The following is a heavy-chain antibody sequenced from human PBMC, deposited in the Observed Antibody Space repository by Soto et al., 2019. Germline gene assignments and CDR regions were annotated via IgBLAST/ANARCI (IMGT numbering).Heavy chain of an antibody. J-gene: IGHJ4*02. CDR1: GGSFSNYI. D-gene: IGHD6-19*01. V-gene: IGHV1-69*01. CDR3: ARGLFGQQWLVGFDT. CDR2: TIPMFATA. Sequence: QVHLVQSGAEVKKPGSSVKVSCKASGGSFSNYIFAWVRQAPGQGLEWMGGTIPMFATAQYAQKLQGRVTITADESTGTVDMDLTSLTSDDTAVYYCARGLFGQQWLVGFDTWGQGTLVTVSS.